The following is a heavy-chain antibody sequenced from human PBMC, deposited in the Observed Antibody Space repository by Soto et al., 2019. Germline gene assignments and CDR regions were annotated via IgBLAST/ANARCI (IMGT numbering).Heavy chain of an antibody. CDR1: GGSISNYY. CDR2: IYINGIT. Sequence: QVRLQESGPGLVKPSETLSLTCSVSGGSISNYYWNWIRQPAGKGLEWSGRIYINGITYYNPSLKSRVTSSVDTSKNQFALRLDSVTAADTSVYYCGRLGYGPTDNRGYYLFDSWGQGTLVTVSS. CDR3: GRLGYGPTDNRGYYLFDS. V-gene: IGHV4-4*07. J-gene: IGHJ5*01. D-gene: IGHD3-22*01.